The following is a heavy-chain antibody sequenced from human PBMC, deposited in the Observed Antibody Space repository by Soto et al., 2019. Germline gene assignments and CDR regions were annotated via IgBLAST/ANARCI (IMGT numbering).Heavy chain of an antibody. CDR2: IWYDGSTK. CDR1: GFTFSSYG. CDR3: ARDLDSSGGNYYFYYGMDV. V-gene: IGHV3-33*01. Sequence: QVQLVESGGGVVQPGRSLRLSCAASGFTFSSYGMHWVRQAPGKGLEWVAIIWYDGSTKYYAESVKGRFTISRDNSENTLYLQMNSLRAEDTAVYYCARDLDSSGGNYYFYYGMDVW. J-gene: IGHJ6*01. D-gene: IGHD3-22*01.